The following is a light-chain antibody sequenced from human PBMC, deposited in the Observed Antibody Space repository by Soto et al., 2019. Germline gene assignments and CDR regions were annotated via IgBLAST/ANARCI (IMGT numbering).Light chain of an antibody. V-gene: IGLV2-8*01. CDR1: SSDVGGYNY. CDR2: EVS. CDR3: SSYAGSNNLG. J-gene: IGLJ3*02. Sequence: QAVLTQPPSASGSPGPSVTISCTGTSSDVGGYNYVSWYQQHPGKAPKLMISEVSKRPSGVPDRFSGSKSGNTASLTVSGLQAEDEADYYCSSYAGSNNLGFGGGTKLTVL.